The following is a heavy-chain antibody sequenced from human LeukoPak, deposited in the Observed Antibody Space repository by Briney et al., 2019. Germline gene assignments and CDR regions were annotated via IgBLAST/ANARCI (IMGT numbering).Heavy chain of an antibody. CDR2: INPDSGGT. CDR1: GYTFTGYY. CDR3: ASVYNSGWYFDY. J-gene: IGHJ4*02. V-gene: IGHV1-2*02. D-gene: IGHD5-12*01. Sequence: ASVKVSCKASGYTFTGYYMHWVRQAPGQGLEWMGWINPDSGGTRYAQKFQGRVILTRDTSISTAYMELSSLKSDDTVVYYCASVYNSGWYFDYWGQGALVTVSS.